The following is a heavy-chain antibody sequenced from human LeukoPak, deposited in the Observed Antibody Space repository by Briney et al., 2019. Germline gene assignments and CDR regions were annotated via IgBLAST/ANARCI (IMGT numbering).Heavy chain of an antibody. D-gene: IGHD3-22*01. CDR3: ARGGGDSSGYFDY. CDR1: GFTFSSYS. Sequence: GGSPRLSCAASGFTFSSYSMNWVRQAPGKGLEWVSSISSSSSYIYYADSVKGRFTISRDNAKNSLYLQMNSLRAEDTAVYYCARGGGDSSGYFDYWGQGTLVTASS. J-gene: IGHJ4*02. V-gene: IGHV3-21*01. CDR2: ISSSSSYI.